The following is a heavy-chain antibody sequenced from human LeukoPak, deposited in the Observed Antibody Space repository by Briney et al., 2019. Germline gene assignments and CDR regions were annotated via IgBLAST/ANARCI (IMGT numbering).Heavy chain of an antibody. Sequence: GGSLRLSWAASGFTFSNYGMHWVRQAPGKGLEWVAVISFDGTNKYYADSVKGRFTISRDNSKNTLYLQMNSLRTEDTAVYYCAKEGSFWGQGTLVTVSS. V-gene: IGHV3-30*18. J-gene: IGHJ4*02. CDR1: GFTFSNYG. CDR2: ISFDGTNK. CDR3: AKEGSF.